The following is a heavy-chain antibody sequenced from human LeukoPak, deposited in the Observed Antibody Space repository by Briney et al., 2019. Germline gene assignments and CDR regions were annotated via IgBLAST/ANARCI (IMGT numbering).Heavy chain of an antibody. D-gene: IGHD3-16*02. Sequence: GGSLRLSCAASGFAFRSHGMNWVRQAPGKGLEWVSSVSGSSSYIYYADSVKGRFTISRHNAKNSLYLQMNSLRAEDTAVYYCARVSAGVIGMKDVFDIWGQGTMVTVSS. CDR3: ARVSAGVIGMKDVFDI. V-gene: IGHV3-21*01. J-gene: IGHJ3*02. CDR2: VSGSSSYI. CDR1: GFAFRSHG.